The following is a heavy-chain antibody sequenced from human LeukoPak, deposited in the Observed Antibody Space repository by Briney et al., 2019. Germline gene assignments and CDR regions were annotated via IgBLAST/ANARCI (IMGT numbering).Heavy chain of an antibody. J-gene: IGHJ6*02. D-gene: IGHD4-17*01. CDR2: INPNSGGT. CDR3: ARGRYGDYHYGMDV. Sequence: ASVKVSCKASGHTFTGYYMHWVRQAPGQGLEWMGWINPNSGGTNYAQKFQGRVTMTRDTSISTAYMELSRLRSDDTAVYYCARGRYGDYHYGMDVWGQGTTVTVSS. V-gene: IGHV1-2*02. CDR1: GHTFTGYY.